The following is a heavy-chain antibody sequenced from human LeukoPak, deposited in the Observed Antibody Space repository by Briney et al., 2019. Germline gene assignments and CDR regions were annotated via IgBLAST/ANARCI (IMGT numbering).Heavy chain of an antibody. D-gene: IGHD2-21*01. Sequence: GGSLRLSCAASGFTFSTYWMSWVSQSPGKGLEWVAIIKVDGSEKYYVDSVKGRFTISRDNAKNALYLQMNSLRAEDTAVYYCARDVWNYFDYWGQGTLVTVSS. J-gene: IGHJ4*02. V-gene: IGHV3-7*05. CDR3: ARDVWNYFDY. CDR1: GFTFSTYW. CDR2: IKVDGSEK.